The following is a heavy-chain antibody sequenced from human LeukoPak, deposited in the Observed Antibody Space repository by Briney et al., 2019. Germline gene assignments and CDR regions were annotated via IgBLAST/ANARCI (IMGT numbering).Heavy chain of an antibody. CDR3: AKGVVVAPGAFDI. V-gene: IGHV3-30*18. Sequence: GGSLRLSCAASGFTFSSYGMHWVRQAPGKGLEWVAVISYDGSNKYYADSVKGRFTISRDNSKNTLYLQMNSLRAEDTAVYYCAKGVVVAPGAFDIWGQGTMVTVSS. CDR1: GFTFSSYG. J-gene: IGHJ3*02. CDR2: ISYDGSNK. D-gene: IGHD3-22*01.